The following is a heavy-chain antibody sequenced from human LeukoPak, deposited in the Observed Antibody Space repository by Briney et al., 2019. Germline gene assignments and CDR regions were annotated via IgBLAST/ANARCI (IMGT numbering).Heavy chain of an antibody. J-gene: IGHJ4*02. CDR3: AGRDY. CDR1: GAPISNYY. Sequence: TPSETLSLTCTVSGAPISNYYWSWIRQPAGKGLEWIGRVFTSGSTNYNPSFRSRVTISVDKPKNQLSLKLTSVTAADTAVYYCAGRDYWGQGTLVTVSS. V-gene: IGHV4-4*07. CDR2: VFTSGST.